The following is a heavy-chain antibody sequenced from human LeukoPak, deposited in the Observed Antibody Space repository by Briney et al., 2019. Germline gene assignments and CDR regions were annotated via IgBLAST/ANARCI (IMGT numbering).Heavy chain of an antibody. CDR3: AKFIVVVPAAIPYYYYGMDV. CDR2: ISSSGSTI. Sequence: GGSLRLSCAASGFTFSDYYMSWIRQAPGKGLEWVSYISSSGSTIYYADSVKGRFTISRDNAKNSLYLQMNSLRAEDTAVYYXAKFIVVVPAAIPYYYYGMDVWGQGTTVTVSS. V-gene: IGHV3-11*01. D-gene: IGHD2-2*01. J-gene: IGHJ6*02. CDR1: GFTFSDYY.